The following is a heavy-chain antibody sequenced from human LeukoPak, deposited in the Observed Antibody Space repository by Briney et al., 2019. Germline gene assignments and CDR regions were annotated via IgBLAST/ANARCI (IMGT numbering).Heavy chain of an antibody. V-gene: IGHV4-59*08. CDR2: IQGSGST. D-gene: IGHD2-8*01. Sequence: SETLSPTCAVPGASISSSYWAWIRHSPGKGLEWIGYIQGSGSTDYNPSLKSRAIISLDRSKNDFSLKMSSVTAADTAVYYCARQNLYNWFDSWGQGALVTVSS. J-gene: IGHJ5*01. CDR3: ARQNLYNWFDS. CDR1: GASISSSY.